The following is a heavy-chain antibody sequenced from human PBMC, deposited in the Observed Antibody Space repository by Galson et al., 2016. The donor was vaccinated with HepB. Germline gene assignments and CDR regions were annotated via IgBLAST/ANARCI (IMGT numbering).Heavy chain of an antibody. V-gene: IGHV3-48*02. CDR1: RFTFSTYG. J-gene: IGHJ4*02. CDR3: ARDRYSDR. Sequence: SLRLSCAASRFTFSTYGMNWVRQAPGKGLQWISYISNSSSLIYYADSVKGRFTVSRNNANNSLYLQMNSLRDDDTAVYYCARDRYSDRWGQGTLVTVSS. CDR2: ISNSSSLI.